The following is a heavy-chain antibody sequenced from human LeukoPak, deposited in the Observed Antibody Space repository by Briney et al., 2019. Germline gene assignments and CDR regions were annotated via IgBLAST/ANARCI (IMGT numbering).Heavy chain of an antibody. CDR1: GGSISSYY. Sequence: ASETLSLTCTVSGGSISSYYWSWIRQPPGKGLEWIGYIYYSGSTNYNPSLKSRVTISVDTSKNQFSLKLSSVTAADTAVYYCATGSYTSSGYYYGHYYWGQGTLVTVSS. CDR2: IYYSGST. CDR3: ATGSYTSSGYYYGHYY. V-gene: IGHV4-59*01. D-gene: IGHD3-22*01. J-gene: IGHJ4*02.